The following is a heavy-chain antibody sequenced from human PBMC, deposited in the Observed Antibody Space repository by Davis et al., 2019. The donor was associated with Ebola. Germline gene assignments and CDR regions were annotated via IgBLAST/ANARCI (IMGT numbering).Heavy chain of an antibody. Sequence: GESLKISCAASGFTFRNYGMHWVRQAPGKGLEWVAVIWYDGSNKYYADSVKGRFTISRDNSKNTLYLQMNSLRAEDTAVYYCARAEAVAGTWGRYYFDYWGQGTLVTVSS. CDR2: IWYDGSNK. D-gene: IGHD6-19*01. J-gene: IGHJ4*02. CDR3: ARAEAVAGTWGRYYFDY. V-gene: IGHV3-33*01. CDR1: GFTFRNYG.